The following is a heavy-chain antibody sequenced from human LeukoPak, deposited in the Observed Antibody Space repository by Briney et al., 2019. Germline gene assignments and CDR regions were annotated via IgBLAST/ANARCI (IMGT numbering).Heavy chain of an antibody. J-gene: IGHJ5*02. CDR1: GGSISSYY. Sequence: SETLSLTCTVSGGSISSYYWSWIRQPPGKGLEWIGYIYYSGSTNYNPSLKSRVTISVGTSKNQFSLKLSSVTAADTAVYYCARDLYRLSPGDWFDPWGQGTLVTVSS. D-gene: IGHD3-16*02. CDR3: ARDLYRLSPGDWFDP. V-gene: IGHV4-59*12. CDR2: IYYSGST.